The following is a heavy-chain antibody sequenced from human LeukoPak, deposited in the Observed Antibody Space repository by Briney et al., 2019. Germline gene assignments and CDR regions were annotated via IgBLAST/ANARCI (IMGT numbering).Heavy chain of an antibody. Sequence: GSLRLSCAASGFTFSSYSMNWVRQAPGKGLEWIGTICSSGSTYYNPSLKSRLTISVDTSKNQFSLKLSSVTAADTAIYYCVKDRGSHVTDYWGQGTLVTVSS. CDR2: ICSSGST. V-gene: IGHV4-59*12. CDR1: GFTFSSYS. J-gene: IGHJ4*02. CDR3: VKDRGSHVTDY. D-gene: IGHD1-26*01.